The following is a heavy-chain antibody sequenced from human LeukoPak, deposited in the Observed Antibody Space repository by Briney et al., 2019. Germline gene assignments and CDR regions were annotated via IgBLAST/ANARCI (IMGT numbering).Heavy chain of an antibody. D-gene: IGHD3-10*01. CDR3: AKDLDYYGSGSYYNSGLDY. V-gene: IGHV3-23*01. CDR1: GFTFSSYA. J-gene: IGHJ4*02. Sequence: GGSLRLSCAASGFTFSSYAMSWVRQAPGKGLEWVSAISGSGGSTYYADSVKGRFTISRDNSKNTLYLQMNSLRAEDTAVYYCAKDLDYYGSGSYYNSGLDYWGQGTLVTVSS. CDR2: ISGSGGST.